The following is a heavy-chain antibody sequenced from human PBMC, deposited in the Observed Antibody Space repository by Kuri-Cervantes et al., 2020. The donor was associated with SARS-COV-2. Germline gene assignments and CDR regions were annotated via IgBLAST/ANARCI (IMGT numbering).Heavy chain of an antibody. CDR1: GFTFSSYS. CDR2: ISSSSSYI. Sequence: GGSLRLSCAASGFTFSSYSMNWVRQAPGKGLEWVSSISSSSSYIYYADSVKGRFTISRDNAKNSLYLQMNSLRAEDTAVYYCAKTFRPYYDYVWGSYRQGEGDYFDYWGQGTLVTVSS. V-gene: IGHV3-21*04. CDR3: AKTFRPYYDYVWGSYRQGEGDYFDY. D-gene: IGHD3-16*02. J-gene: IGHJ4*02.